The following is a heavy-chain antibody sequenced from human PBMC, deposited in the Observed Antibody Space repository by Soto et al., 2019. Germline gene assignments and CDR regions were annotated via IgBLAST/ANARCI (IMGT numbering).Heavy chain of an antibody. CDR3: AKDINGVVWGYYGSGTQGMDV. CDR2: ISYDGSNK. J-gene: IGHJ6*02. V-gene: IGHV3-30*18. CDR1: GFTFSSYG. Sequence: GGSLRLSCAASGFTFSSYGMHWVRQAPGKGLEWVAVISYDGSNKYYADSVKGRFTISRDNSKNTLYLQTNSLRTEDTALYYCAKDINGVVWGYYGSGTQGMDVWGQGTTVTVSS. D-gene: IGHD3-10*01.